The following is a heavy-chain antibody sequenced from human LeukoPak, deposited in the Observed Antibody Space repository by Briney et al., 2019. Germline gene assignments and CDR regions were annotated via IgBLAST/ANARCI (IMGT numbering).Heavy chain of an antibody. CDR3: ASLDCSGGSCYFPFDY. CDR1: GYTFTGYY. V-gene: IGHV1-2*02. Sequence: ASVKVSCKASGYTFTGYYMQWVRQPPGQGLAGMGWINPNSGGKNYAQKFQGRLTMTRETSISTAYMELSRLRSDDTGVYYCASLDCSGGSCYFPFDYWGQGALVTVSS. D-gene: IGHD2-15*01. J-gene: IGHJ4*02. CDR2: INPNSGGK.